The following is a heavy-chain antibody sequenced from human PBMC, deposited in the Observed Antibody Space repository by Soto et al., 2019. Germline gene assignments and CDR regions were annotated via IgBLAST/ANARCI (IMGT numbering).Heavy chain of an antibody. CDR1: GFTFGNFW. V-gene: IGHV3-7*05. Sequence: EVQLVESGGGLVQPGGSLRLSCAASGFTFGNFWISWVRQAPGKGLEWVASIKSDGSERCHGEAVRGRFSICRDTARNSLNLQMNSLRADDTAVYSCARDVIWGQGSLVTVSS. CDR3: ARDVI. CDR2: IKSDGSER. J-gene: IGHJ4*02.